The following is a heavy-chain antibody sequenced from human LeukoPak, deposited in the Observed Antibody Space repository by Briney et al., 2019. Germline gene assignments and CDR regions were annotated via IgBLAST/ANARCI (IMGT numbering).Heavy chain of an antibody. J-gene: IGHJ4*02. Sequence: SETLSLTCTVSGGSISSSSYYWGWIRQPPGKGLEWIGSIYYSGSTYYNPSLKSRVTISVDTSKNQFSLKLSSVTAADTAVYYCAREQKGGDYWGQGTLVTVSS. CDR3: AREQKGGDY. V-gene: IGHV4-39*07. CDR2: IYYSGST. CDR1: GGSISSSSYY. D-gene: IGHD3-16*01.